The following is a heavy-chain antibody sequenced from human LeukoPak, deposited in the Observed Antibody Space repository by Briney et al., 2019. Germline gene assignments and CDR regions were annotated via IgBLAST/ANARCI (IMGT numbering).Heavy chain of an antibody. V-gene: IGHV1-69*05. J-gene: IGHJ6*03. D-gene: IGHD5-18*01. CDR3: ARVDTAMVTGVISYYYYMDV. CDR2: IIPIFGTA. Sequence: SVKLSCKASGGTFSSYAISWVRQAPGQGLEWMGGIIPIFGTANYAQKFQGRVTITTDESTSTAYMELSSLRSEDTAVYYCARVDTAMVTGVISYYYYMDVWGKGTTVTVSS. CDR1: GGTFSSYA.